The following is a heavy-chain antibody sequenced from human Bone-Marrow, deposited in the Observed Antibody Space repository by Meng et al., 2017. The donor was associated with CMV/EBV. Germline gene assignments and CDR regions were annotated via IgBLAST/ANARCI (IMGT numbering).Heavy chain of an antibody. D-gene: IGHD2-2*01. CDR3: ARGRRVVPAAVDSNNDY. J-gene: IGHJ4*02. CDR1: GGSFSGYY. CDR2: INHSGST. V-gene: IGHV4-34*01. Sequence: SETLSLTCAVYGGSFSGYYWSRIRQPPGKGLEWIGEINHSGSTNYNPSLKSRVTISVDTSKNQFSLKLSSVTAADTAVYYCARGRRVVPAAVDSNNDYWGQGTLVTVSS.